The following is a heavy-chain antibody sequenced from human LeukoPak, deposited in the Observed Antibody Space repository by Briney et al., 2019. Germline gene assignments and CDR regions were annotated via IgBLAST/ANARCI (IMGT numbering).Heavy chain of an antibody. CDR1: GYRSTTSS. CDR2: IYPGDSDT. CDR3: ARLSSTSPRYFDY. D-gene: IGHD2-2*01. Sequence: GKSLQISCKGSGYRSTTSSIGCVRQMPGKALESMGTIYPGDSDTRYSPSFQGQVTISADKSISTAYLQWSSLKASDTAMYYCARLSSTSPRYFDYWGQGTLVTVSS. J-gene: IGHJ4*02. V-gene: IGHV5-51*01.